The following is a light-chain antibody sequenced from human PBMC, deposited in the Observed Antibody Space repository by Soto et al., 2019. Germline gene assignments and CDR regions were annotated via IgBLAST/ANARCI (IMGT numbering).Light chain of an antibody. CDR2: EAT. V-gene: IGKV1-27*01. J-gene: IGKJ1*01. CDR3: QKYNTASRT. Sequence: DIRMTQSPSSVSASVGETVTINCRASQGLKFLAWYQQKPGKAPRLMIYEATNLQSGVPSRFIGRCSGTLCTLTISSLQPEDVATYYCQKYNTASRTLGQGTKVDI. CDR1: QGLKF.